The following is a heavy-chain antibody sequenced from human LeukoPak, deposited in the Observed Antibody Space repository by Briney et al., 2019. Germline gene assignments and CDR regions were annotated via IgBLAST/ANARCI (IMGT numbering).Heavy chain of an antibody. CDR3: ARWDDSAWGFGN. V-gene: IGHV4-59*08. CDR2: ISNSGTT. J-gene: IGHJ4*02. D-gene: IGHD6-19*01. CDR1: GGSISNS. Sequence: SETLSLTCIVSGGSISNSWDWIRQSPGKGLEWVGYISNSGTTSYNPSLKSRVTISVDTSKNQLSLKLTSVTAADTAVYYCARWDDSAWGFGNWGPGTLAPSPQ.